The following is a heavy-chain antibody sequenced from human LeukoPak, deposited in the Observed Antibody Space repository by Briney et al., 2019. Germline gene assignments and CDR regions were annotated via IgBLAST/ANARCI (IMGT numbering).Heavy chain of an antibody. Sequence: WDSLSLTCTVSGPSISIYYGSWIRQPPGKGLEWAGYIYYSGSTNYNPYLNSRVTISVDTSKNQISLKLSSVTAADTAVYYCARGYGSGSINWFDLWGQGTLVTVSS. D-gene: IGHD3-10*01. CDR1: GPSISIYY. V-gene: IGHV4-59*07. CDR2: IYYSGST. CDR3: ARGYGSGSINWFDL. J-gene: IGHJ5*02.